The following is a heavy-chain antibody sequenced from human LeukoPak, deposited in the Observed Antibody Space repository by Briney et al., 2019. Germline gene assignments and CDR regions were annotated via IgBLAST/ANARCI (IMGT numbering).Heavy chain of an antibody. J-gene: IGHJ4*02. CDR1: GGSFSGYY. D-gene: IGHD1-26*01. CDR3: ARRGGSAPHYFDY. CDR2: INHSGSA. Sequence: SETLSLTCAVYGGSFSGYYWSWLRQPPGKGLEWLGEINHSGSANYNPSLKSRVTISVDTSKNQFSLKLSSVTAADTAVYYCARRGGSAPHYFDYWGQGTLVTVSS. V-gene: IGHV4-34*01.